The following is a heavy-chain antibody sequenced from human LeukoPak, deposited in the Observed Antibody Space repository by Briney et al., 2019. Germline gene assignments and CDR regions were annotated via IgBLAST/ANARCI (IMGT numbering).Heavy chain of an antibody. CDR1: GYTFTTYG. V-gene: IGHV1-18*01. J-gene: IGHJ2*01. Sequence: GALVKVSCKASGYTFTTYGIAWVRQAPGQGLEWMGWISAHNGNTNYAQSLQGRVTMTTDTSTNTAYMELRSLRSDDTAVYYCARDGYFDLWGRGTLVTVSS. CDR2: ISAHNGNT. CDR3: ARDGYFDL.